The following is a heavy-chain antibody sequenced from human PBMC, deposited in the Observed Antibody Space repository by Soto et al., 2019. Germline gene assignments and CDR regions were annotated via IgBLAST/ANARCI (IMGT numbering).Heavy chain of an antibody. CDR1: GGSVSSSPYY. J-gene: IGHJ6*02. CDR3: ARALIQLWPHYYYGMDV. V-gene: IGHV4-61*01. Sequence: ASETLSLTCSVSGGSVSSSPYYWSWIRQPPGKGLEWIGYIYYSGSTNYNPSLKSRVTISVDTSENQFSLKVNSVTAADTAVYYCARALIQLWPHYYYGMDVWGQGTTVTVSS. CDR2: IYYSGST. D-gene: IGHD5-18*01.